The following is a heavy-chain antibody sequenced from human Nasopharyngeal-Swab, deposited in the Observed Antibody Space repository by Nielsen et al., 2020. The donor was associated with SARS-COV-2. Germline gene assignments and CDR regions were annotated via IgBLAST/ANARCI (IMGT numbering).Heavy chain of an antibody. CDR3: ARVRVFTFDY. D-gene: IGHD3-10*01. CDR1: GGSISSGGYY. J-gene: IGHJ4*02. V-gene: IGHV4-31*03. Sequence: SETLSLTCTVSGGSISSGGYYWSWIRQHPGKGLEWIGYTYYSGSTYYNPSLKSRVTISVDTSKNQFSLKLSSVTAADTAVYYCARVRVFTFDYWGQGTLVTVSS. CDR2: TYYSGST.